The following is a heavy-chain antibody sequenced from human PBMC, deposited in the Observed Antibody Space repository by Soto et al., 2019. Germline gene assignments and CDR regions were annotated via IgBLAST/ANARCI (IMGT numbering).Heavy chain of an antibody. CDR1: GGSISSGGYY. CDR3: ARGNSSGYLRLYYYGMDV. CDR2: IYYSGST. J-gene: IGHJ6*02. D-gene: IGHD3-22*01. Sequence: PSETLSLTCTVSGGSISSGGYYWSWIRQHPGKGLEWIGYIYYSGSTYYNPSLKSRVTISVDTSKNQFSLKLSSVTAADTAVYYCARGNSSGYLRLYYYGMDVWVQGTTVTVSS. V-gene: IGHV4-31*03.